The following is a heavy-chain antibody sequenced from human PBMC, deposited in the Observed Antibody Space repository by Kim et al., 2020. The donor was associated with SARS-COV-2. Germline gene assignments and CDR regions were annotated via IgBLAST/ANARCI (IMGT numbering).Heavy chain of an antibody. CDR3: ATHRGRGCSTSSCSPDS. J-gene: IGHJ4*02. Sequence: GGSLRLSCAASPLTFSNYAMRWVRQAPGKGLEWVSSISGSGTDRYYADSVRGRFTISRDNSKGTLYLQMNSLRADDTAVYYCATHRGRGCSTSSCSPDSWGQGTRVTVSS. D-gene: IGHD3-22*01. CDR1: PLTFSNYA. CDR2: ISGSGTDR. V-gene: IGHV3-23*01.